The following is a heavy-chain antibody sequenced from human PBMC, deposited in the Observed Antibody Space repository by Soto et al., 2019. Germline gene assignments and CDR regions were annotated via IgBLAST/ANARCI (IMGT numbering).Heavy chain of an antibody. CDR3: ATEGGDTAMGSIDY. Sequence: QVQLQESGPGLVKPSETLSLTCTVSGGSISSYYWSWIRQPPGKGLAWIGYIYYSGSTNYNPSLKSRVTISVDTSKNQFSLKLSSVTAADTAVYYCATEGGDTAMGSIDYWGQGTLVTVSS. J-gene: IGHJ4*02. D-gene: IGHD5-18*01. V-gene: IGHV4-59*01. CDR2: IYYSGST. CDR1: GGSISSYY.